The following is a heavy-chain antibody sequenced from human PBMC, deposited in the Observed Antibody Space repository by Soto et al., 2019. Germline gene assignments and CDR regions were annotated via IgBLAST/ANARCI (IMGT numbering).Heavy chain of an antibody. D-gene: IGHD1-7*01. Sequence: GDAVKVSCKASGYKFTSYAMPWVLQAPGQRLEWMGWINAGNGNTKYSQKFQGRVTITRDTSASTAYMELSSLRSEDTAVYYCAVSGITGTTLDYYYYGMDVWGQGTTVTVSS. J-gene: IGHJ6*02. V-gene: IGHV1-3*01. CDR1: GYKFTSYA. CDR2: INAGNGNT. CDR3: AVSGITGTTLDYYYYGMDV.